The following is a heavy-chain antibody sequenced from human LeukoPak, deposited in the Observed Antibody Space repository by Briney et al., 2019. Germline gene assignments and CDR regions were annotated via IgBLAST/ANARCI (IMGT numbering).Heavy chain of an antibody. Sequence: SETLSLTCTVSGGSISSSSHYWGWIRQPPGKGLEWIGSMYYRGSTYNNPSLKSRVTISVDTSKNQLSLKVSSVTAADTAVYYCARVFDSGSQAYFYYMDVWGKGTTVIISS. V-gene: IGHV4-39*07. CDR2: MYYRGST. D-gene: IGHD3-10*01. J-gene: IGHJ6*03. CDR1: GGSISSSSHY. CDR3: ARVFDSGSQAYFYYMDV.